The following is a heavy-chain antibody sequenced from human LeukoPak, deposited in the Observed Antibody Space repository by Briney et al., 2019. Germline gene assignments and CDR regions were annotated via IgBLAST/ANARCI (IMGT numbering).Heavy chain of an antibody. D-gene: IGHD6-13*01. CDR1: GASITSYY. J-gene: IGHJ4*02. Sequence: PSETLSLTCTVSGASITSYYWSWIRQPPGKGLEWIGYIYYSGSTNYNPSLKSRVTISADTSKNQFSLKLSSVTAADTAVYYCARNIARIAAASIDYWGQGTLGTVSS. V-gene: IGHV4-59*01. CDR2: IYYSGST. CDR3: ARNIARIAAASIDY.